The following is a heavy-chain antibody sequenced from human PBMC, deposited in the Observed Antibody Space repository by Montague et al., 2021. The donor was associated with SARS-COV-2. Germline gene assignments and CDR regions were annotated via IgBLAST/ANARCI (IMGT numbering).Heavy chain of an antibody. J-gene: IGHJ4*02. CDR2: TYYGSMWKS. V-gene: IGHV6-1*01. D-gene: IGHD6-13*01. Sequence: CAISGDSVSSNSATWNWIRQSPSRGLEWLGRTYYGSMWKSDYAXXXKSRIAINPDTSKNQFSLQLSSVTPEDTALYYCVRGIEAAGSYDYWGQGTLVTVSS. CDR3: VRGIEAAGSYDY. CDR1: GDSVSSNSAT.